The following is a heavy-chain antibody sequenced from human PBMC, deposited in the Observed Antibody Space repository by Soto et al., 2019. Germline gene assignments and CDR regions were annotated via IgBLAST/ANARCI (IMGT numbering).Heavy chain of an antibody. J-gene: IGHJ4*02. CDR2: IYHSGST. CDR3: ARGGGYYYDSSGYLPFDY. CDR1: GYSISSGYY. V-gene: IGHV4-38-2*01. D-gene: IGHD3-22*01. Sequence: SETLSLTCAVSGYSISSGYYWGWIRQPPGKGLEWIGSIYHSGSTYYNPSLKSRVTISVDTSKNQFSLKLSSVTAADTAVYYCARGGGYYYDSSGYLPFDYWGQGTLVTVSS.